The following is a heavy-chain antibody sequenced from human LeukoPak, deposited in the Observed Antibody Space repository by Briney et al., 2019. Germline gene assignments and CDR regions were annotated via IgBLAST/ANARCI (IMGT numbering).Heavy chain of an antibody. D-gene: IGHD3-10*01. Sequence: GGSLRLSCAVSGFTLSTNGMSWVRQAPGKGLEWVSAIGASGGSTRYADSVKGRFTISRDNSKNTLYLQMNSLRAEDTAVYYCARGARFYYGSGSYGGVFDYWGQGTLVTVSS. CDR1: GFTLSTNG. V-gene: IGHV3-23*01. J-gene: IGHJ4*02. CDR3: ARGARFYYGSGSYGGVFDY. CDR2: IGASGGST.